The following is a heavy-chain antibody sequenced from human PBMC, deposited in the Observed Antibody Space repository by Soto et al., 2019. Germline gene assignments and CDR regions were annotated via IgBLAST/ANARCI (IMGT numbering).Heavy chain of an antibody. Sequence: SETLSLTCAVSGDSISSSVLWTCVRQPPGKGLDWLGEVFHTGDTYFNPSLRSRVTMSVDKSTNEFSLQVTSVTAADPAPYYCARKAWVRVDYWGQGALVTVYS. CDR1: GDSISSSVL. V-gene: IGHV4-4*02. CDR3: ARKAWVRVDY. D-gene: IGHD7-27*01. J-gene: IGHJ4*02. CDR2: VFHTGDT.